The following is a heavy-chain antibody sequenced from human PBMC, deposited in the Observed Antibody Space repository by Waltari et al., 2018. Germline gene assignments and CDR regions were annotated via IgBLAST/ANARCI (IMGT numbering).Heavy chain of an antibody. D-gene: IGHD3-22*01. CDR3: ARVYYDSNDY. V-gene: IGHV3-74*01. CDR2: INSDGSYT. J-gene: IGHJ4*02. Sequence: VQLVESGGGLVKPGGSLRLSCAASGFTFSTNWLHWVRQAPGKGLVWVSRINSDGSYTSYADSVKGRFTISRDNAKNTLYLQMNSLRAEDTAVYYCARVYYDSNDYWGQGILVTVSS. CDR1: GFTFSTNW.